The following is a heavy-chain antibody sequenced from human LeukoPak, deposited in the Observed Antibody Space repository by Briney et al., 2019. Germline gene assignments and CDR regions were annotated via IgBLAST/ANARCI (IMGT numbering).Heavy chain of an antibody. CDR3: GRFEYCIKGVCVNFEY. D-gene: IGHD2-8*01. Sequence: ASVKVSCKPSGYTFTRPHIHWIPQAPGAGLEGMAWINPNSGGTKYAQKFPGRRAMTRDTSIHTAHMGLSRLRSGDTALYYCGRFEYCIKGVCVNFEYWGQGAL. CDR1: GYTFTRPH. V-gene: IGHV1-2*02. J-gene: IGHJ4*02. CDR2: INPNSGGT.